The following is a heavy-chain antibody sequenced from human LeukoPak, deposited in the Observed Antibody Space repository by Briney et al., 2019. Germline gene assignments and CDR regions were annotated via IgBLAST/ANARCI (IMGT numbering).Heavy chain of an antibody. Sequence: GGSLRLSCAASGFTFSSYCMHWVRQAPGQGLEWVGVISYNGSNKYYADSVKGRFTISRDNSKNTLYLQMNSLRAEDTVVYYCAKDLVRITMVRGVIITRTPIDYWGQGTLVTVSS. CDR2: ISYNGSNK. CDR3: AKDLVRITMVRGVIITRTPIDY. J-gene: IGHJ4*02. V-gene: IGHV3-30*18. D-gene: IGHD3-10*01. CDR1: GFTFSSYC.